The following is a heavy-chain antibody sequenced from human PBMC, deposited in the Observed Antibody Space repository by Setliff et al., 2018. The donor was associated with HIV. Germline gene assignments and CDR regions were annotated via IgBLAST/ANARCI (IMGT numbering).Heavy chain of an antibody. CDR3: ARGLPDVRNGYDYGYWYFDL. CDR1: GGSFSGSS. D-gene: IGHD4-17*01. J-gene: IGHJ2*01. V-gene: IGHV4-34*01. Sequence: SETLSLTCAVYGGSFSGSSWSWIRQPPGRGLEWIGEISHSGTANYNPSLKSRVTLSLDTAKNRFSLNLKSVTDAETAVYFCARGLPDVRNGYDYGYWYFDLWGRGTLVTVSS. CDR2: ISHSGTA.